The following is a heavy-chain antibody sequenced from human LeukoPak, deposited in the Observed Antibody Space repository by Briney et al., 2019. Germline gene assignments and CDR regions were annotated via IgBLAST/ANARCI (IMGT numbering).Heavy chain of an antibody. CDR2: IGYSGSDT. J-gene: IGHJ4*02. CDR1: GFTLSSYE. Sequence: GGSLRLSCIVSGFTLSSYEMTWFRQAPGKGLEWVSSIGYSGSDTHYADSVKGRFTISRDKSKNTLYLQMNSLRPEDTSVYYCAKSHATGRYYFDSWGQGTLVTVSS. CDR3: AKSHATGRYYFDS. V-gene: IGHV3-23*01. D-gene: IGHD3-10*01.